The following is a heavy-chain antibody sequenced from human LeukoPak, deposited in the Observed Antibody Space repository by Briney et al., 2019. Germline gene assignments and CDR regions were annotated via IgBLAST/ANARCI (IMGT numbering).Heavy chain of an antibody. CDR2: INFSGST. Sequence: SETLSLTCTVSGGSISSYYWSWIRQPPGKGLEWIGYINFSGSTDYNPSLKSRVTISVDTSKNQFSLKLSSVTAADTAVYYCARDYYGGNPGYYFEYWGQGTLVTVSS. CDR1: GGSISSYY. V-gene: IGHV4-59*06. J-gene: IGHJ4*02. CDR3: ARDYYGGNPGYYFEY. D-gene: IGHD4-23*01.